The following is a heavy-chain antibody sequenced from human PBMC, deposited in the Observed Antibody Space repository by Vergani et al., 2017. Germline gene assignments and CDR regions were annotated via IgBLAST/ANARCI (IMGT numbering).Heavy chain of an antibody. CDR2: IYNSGNG. J-gene: IGHJ2*01. Sequence: QVQLQESGPGLVKPSQTLSLTCTVSGGSINSHNYYWSWIRQPAGKGLEWIGSIYNSGNGDSSSSLKSRVTISADTSKNQFSLRLTSVTAADTAVYYCASGKYYSDSTSHFRGRYFDVWGRDTLVTVPS. CDR3: ASGKYYSDSTSHFRGRYFDV. D-gene: IGHD3-16*01. CDR1: GGSINSHNYY. V-gene: IGHV4-61*02.